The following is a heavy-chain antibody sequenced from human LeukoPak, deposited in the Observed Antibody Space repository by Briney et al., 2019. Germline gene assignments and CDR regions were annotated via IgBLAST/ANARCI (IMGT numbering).Heavy chain of an antibody. J-gene: IGHJ4*02. V-gene: IGHV3-23*01. CDR1: GFTFNYHA. D-gene: IGHD3-22*01. CDR2: VSGNGHHT. Sequence: PGGSLRLSCAASGFTFNYHAMHWVRQASGKGLEWVSSVSGNGHHTYYADSVKGRFIISSDNSKNMVFLQMNSLRVEDTALYYCVKAIDSGGYNFERGANYWGQGTLVTVSS. CDR3: VKAIDSGGYNFERGANY.